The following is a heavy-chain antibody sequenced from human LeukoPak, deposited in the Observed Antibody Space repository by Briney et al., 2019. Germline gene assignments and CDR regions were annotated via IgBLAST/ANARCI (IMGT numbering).Heavy chain of an antibody. J-gene: IGHJ5*02. D-gene: IGHD2-2*01. CDR2: ISGSGGST. Sequence: PGGSLRLSCAASGFTFSSYAMSWVRQAPGKGLEWVSAISGSGGSTYYADSVKGRFTISRDNSKNTLYLQMNSLRAEDAALYSCARYQLLFGSDSWFDPWGQGTLVTVSS. CDR1: GFTFSSYA. CDR3: ARYQLLFGSDSWFDP. V-gene: IGHV3-23*01.